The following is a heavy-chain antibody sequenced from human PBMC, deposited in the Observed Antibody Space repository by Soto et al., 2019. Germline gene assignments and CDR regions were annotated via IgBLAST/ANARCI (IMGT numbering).Heavy chain of an antibody. Sequence: QLQLQESDPGLVKSSETLSLICTVSGGSIRTYYWSWIRQPPGKELEWIGYINDSGSTTYNPSLTSRVTMSVDTSKTQFSLKLSSVTAADTAVYYCAGGGGTYFYWGQGTLVTVSS. D-gene: IGHD1-26*01. CDR2: INDSGST. V-gene: IGHV4-4*09. CDR1: GGSIRTYY. J-gene: IGHJ4*02. CDR3: AGGGGTYFY.